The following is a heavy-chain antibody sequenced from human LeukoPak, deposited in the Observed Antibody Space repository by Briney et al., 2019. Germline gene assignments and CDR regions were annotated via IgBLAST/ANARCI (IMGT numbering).Heavy chain of an antibody. Sequence: SSETLSLTCTVSGGSISSSSYYWGWIRQPPGKGLEWIGSIYYSGSTYYNPSLKSRVTISVDTSKNQFSLKLSSVTAADTAVYYCARHGEGKWYSSSWYLYYFDYWGQGTLVTVSS. V-gene: IGHV4-39*01. J-gene: IGHJ4*02. CDR2: IYYSGST. CDR3: ARHGEGKWYSSSWYLYYFDY. CDR1: GGSISSSSYY. D-gene: IGHD6-13*01.